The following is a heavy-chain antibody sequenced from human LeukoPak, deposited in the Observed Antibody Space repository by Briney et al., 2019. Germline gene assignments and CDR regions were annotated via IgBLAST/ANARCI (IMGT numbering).Heavy chain of an antibody. V-gene: IGHV4-59*12. J-gene: IGHJ5*02. CDR2: IYHSGST. Sequence: SETLSLTCTVSGGSISRYSWSWIRQPPGKGLEWIGSIYHSGSTYYNPSLKSRVTMSVDTSKNQFSLKLSSVTAADTAVYYCARDWDYNWFDPWGQGTLVTVSS. CDR1: GGSISRYS. D-gene: IGHD1-26*01. CDR3: ARDWDYNWFDP.